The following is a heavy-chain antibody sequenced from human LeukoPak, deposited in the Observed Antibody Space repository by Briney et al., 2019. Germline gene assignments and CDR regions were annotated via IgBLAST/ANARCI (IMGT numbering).Heavy chain of an antibody. D-gene: IGHD1-26*01. CDR2: ISGSGGST. CDR1: GFIFSSYA. Sequence: GGSLRLSCAASGFIFSSYAMSWVRQAPGKGLEWVSAISGSGGSTYYADSVKGRFTISRDNSKNTLYLQMNSLRAEDTAVYYCAKARELLGEASDYWGQGTLVTVSS. J-gene: IGHJ4*02. CDR3: AKARELLGEASDY. V-gene: IGHV3-23*01.